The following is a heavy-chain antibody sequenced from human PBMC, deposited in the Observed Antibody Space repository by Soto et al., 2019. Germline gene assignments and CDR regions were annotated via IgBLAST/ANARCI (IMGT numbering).Heavy chain of an antibody. D-gene: IGHD6-13*01. Sequence: SETLSLTCTVSGGSVSSGSYYWSWIRQPPGKGLEWIGYIYYSGSTNYNPSLKSRVTISVDASKSQFSLKLSSVTAADTAVYYCARDWAAAAGTFYYYGMDVWGQGTTVTVSS. J-gene: IGHJ6*02. CDR3: ARDWAAAAGTFYYYGMDV. CDR2: IYYSGST. V-gene: IGHV4-61*01. CDR1: GGSVSSGSYY.